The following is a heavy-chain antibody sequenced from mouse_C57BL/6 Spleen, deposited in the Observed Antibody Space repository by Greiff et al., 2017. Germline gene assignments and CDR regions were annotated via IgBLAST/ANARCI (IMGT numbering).Heavy chain of an antibody. Sequence: VKLMESGPGLVAPSQSLSITCTVSGFSLTSYGVHWVRQPPGKGLEWLVVIWSDGSTTYNSALKSRLSISKDNSKSQVFLKMNSLQTDDTAMYYCARPLDSSGTGFAYWGQGTLVTVSA. D-gene: IGHD3-2*02. CDR1: GFSLTSYG. V-gene: IGHV2-6*03. J-gene: IGHJ3*01. CDR2: IWSDGST. CDR3: ARPLDSSGTGFAY.